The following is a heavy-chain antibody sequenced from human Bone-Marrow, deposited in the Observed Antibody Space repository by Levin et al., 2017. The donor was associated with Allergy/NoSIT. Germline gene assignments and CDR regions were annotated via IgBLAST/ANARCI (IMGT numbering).Heavy chain of an antibody. Sequence: SETLSLTCTVSGGSISSYYWSWIRQPPGKELEWIGYIYFSGSTNYNPSLKSRVTISVDTSKSQFSLKLSSVTAADTAMYYCASGVAAAGQVYFDYWGQGILVTVSS. D-gene: IGHD6-13*01. CDR3: ASGVAAAGQVYFDY. CDR2: IYFSGST. V-gene: IGHV4-59*01. J-gene: IGHJ4*02. CDR1: GGSISSYY.